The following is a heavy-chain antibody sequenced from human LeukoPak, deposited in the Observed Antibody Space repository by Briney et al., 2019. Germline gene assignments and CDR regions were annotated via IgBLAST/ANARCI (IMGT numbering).Heavy chain of an antibody. CDR1: GGSISSYY. CDR3: ARDSGSYYYYYMDV. Sequence: SETLSLTCTVSGGSISSYYWSWIRQPAGKGLEWIGRIYTSGSTNYNPSLKSRVTMPVDTSKNQFSLKLSSVTAADTAVYYCARDSGSYYYYYMDVWGKGTTVTVSS. J-gene: IGHJ6*03. D-gene: IGHD1-26*01. CDR2: IYTSGST. V-gene: IGHV4-4*07.